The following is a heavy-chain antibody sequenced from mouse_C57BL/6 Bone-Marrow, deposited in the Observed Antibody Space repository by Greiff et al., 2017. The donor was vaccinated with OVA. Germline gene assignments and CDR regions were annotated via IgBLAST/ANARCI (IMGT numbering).Heavy chain of an antibody. V-gene: IGHV5-6*02. CDR2: ISSGGSYT. Sequence: EVMLVESGGDLVKPGGSLKLSCAASGFTFSSYGMSWVRQTPDKRLEWVATISSGGSYTYYPDSVKGRFTISRDNAKNTLYLQMSSLKSEDTAMYYCARRETAQATRYFDYWGQGTTLTVSS. J-gene: IGHJ2*01. CDR1: GFTFSSYG. D-gene: IGHD3-2*02. CDR3: ARRETAQATRYFDY.